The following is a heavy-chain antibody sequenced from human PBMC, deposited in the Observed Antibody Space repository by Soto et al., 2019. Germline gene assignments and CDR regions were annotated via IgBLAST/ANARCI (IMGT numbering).Heavy chain of an antibody. CDR1: GFTFSSYS. J-gene: IGHJ6*02. V-gene: IGHV3-21*01. D-gene: IGHD3-10*01. Sequence: GGSLRLSCAASGFTFSSYSMNWVRQAPGKGLEWVSSITSGLTYIYYADSVKGRFTISRDNAKNSLDLQMNSLRAEDSAVYYCARVGRTDYTSGSYYYYGMDVWGQGTTVTVSS. CDR3: ARVGRTDYTSGSYYYYGMDV. CDR2: ITSGLTYI.